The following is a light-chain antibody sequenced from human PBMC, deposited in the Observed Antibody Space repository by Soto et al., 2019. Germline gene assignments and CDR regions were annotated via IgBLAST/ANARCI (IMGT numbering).Light chain of an antibody. V-gene: IGKV3-15*01. CDR3: QQYSQWPLT. Sequence: EILMTQSPATLSVSPGERATLSCRASQSVSSYLAWYQQKPGQAPRLLIYGASTGATGIPARFSASGSGTEFILTISSLQSEDFAVYYCQQYSQWPLTFGGGTKVEIK. CDR1: QSVSSY. CDR2: GAS. J-gene: IGKJ4*01.